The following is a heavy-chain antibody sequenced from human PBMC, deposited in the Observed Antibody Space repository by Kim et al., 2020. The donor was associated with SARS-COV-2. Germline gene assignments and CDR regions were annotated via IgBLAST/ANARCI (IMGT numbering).Heavy chain of an antibody. Sequence: GGSLRLSCAASGFTLSSHSMNWVRQAPGKGLEWVSSISSSSSYIYYADSLKGRFTISRDNAKNSLYLQMNSLRAEDTAVYYCARGSQQWLEGEYFQHWGQGTLVTVSS. CDR1: GFTLSSHS. CDR3: ARGSQQWLEGEYFQH. V-gene: IGHV3-21*01. CDR2: ISSSSSYI. J-gene: IGHJ1*01. D-gene: IGHD6-19*01.